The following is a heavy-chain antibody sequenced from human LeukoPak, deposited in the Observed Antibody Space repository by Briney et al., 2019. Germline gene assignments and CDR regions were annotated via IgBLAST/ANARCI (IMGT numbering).Heavy chain of an antibody. CDR1: GFTFSSYG. V-gene: IGHV3-30*18. Sequence: PGGSLRLSCAASGFTFSSYGMHWVRQAPGKGLEWVAVISYDGSNKYYADSVKGRFTISRDNSKNTLYLQMNSLRAEDTAVYYCANGDNYDYVWGSYRLDYWGQGTLVTVSS. CDR3: ANGDNYDYVWGSYRLDY. CDR2: ISYDGSNK. D-gene: IGHD3-16*02. J-gene: IGHJ4*02.